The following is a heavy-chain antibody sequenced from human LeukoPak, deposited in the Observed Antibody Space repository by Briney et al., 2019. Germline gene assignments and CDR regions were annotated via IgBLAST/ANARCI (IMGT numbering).Heavy chain of an antibody. J-gene: IGHJ1*01. V-gene: IGHV4-34*01. CDR1: GGSFSGYY. Sequence: SETLSLTCAAYGGSFSGYYWSWIRQAPGKGLEWIGEINHSGSTNYNPSLKSRVTTSVDTSKNQFSLKLSSVTAADTAVYYYARIAESSGWSRGRYFQHWGQGTLVTVSS. CDR3: ARIAESSGWSRGRYFQH. CDR2: INHSGST. D-gene: IGHD6-19*01.